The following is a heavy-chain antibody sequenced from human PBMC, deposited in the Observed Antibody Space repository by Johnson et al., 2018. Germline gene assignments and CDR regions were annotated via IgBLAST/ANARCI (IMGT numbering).Heavy chain of an antibody. Sequence: VQLVQSGAEVKKPGASVKVSCKAFGYTFINYDINWVRQAPGRGLEWMGWMNPYSGNTLYAQKFQGRVSMTRNTSINTASLELSPLTSDDTSVYYCARAASTEYNNCFDPWGQGTLVTVSS. CDR1: GYTFINYD. D-gene: IGHD4-11*01. V-gene: IGHV1-8*01. CDR2: MNPYSGNT. CDR3: ARAASTEYNNCFDP. J-gene: IGHJ5*02.